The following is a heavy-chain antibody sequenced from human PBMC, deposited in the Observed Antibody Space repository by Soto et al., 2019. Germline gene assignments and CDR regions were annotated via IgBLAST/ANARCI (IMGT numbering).Heavy chain of an antibody. CDR1: GFTFSSYW. Sequence: GGSLRLSCADSGFTFSSYWMSWVRQSPGKGLEWVANIKQDGSEKYYVDSVKGRFTISRDNAKNSLYLQMNSLRAEDTAVYYCARGVYSNYPTYYYYGMDVWGQGTTVTVSS. J-gene: IGHJ6*02. V-gene: IGHV3-7*03. D-gene: IGHD4-4*01. CDR2: IKQDGSEK. CDR3: ARGVYSNYPTYYYYGMDV.